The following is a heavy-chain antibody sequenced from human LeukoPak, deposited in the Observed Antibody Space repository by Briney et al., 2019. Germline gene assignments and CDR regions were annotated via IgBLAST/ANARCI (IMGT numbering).Heavy chain of an antibody. V-gene: IGHV3-33*01. CDR1: GFTFSSYG. D-gene: IGHD3-22*01. J-gene: IGHJ5*02. CDR3: ARDRIRGYDSPPLFDP. CDR2: IWYDGSNK. Sequence: GRSLRLSCAASGFTFSSYGMHWVRQAPRKGLEWVAVIWYDGSNKYYADSVKGRFTISRDNSKNTLYLQMNSLRAEDTAVYYCARDRIRGYDSPPLFDPWGQGTLVTVSS.